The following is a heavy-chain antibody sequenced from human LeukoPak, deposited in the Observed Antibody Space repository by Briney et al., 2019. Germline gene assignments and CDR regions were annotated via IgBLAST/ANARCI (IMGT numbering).Heavy chain of an antibody. J-gene: IGHJ6*02. CDR3: ARGMAGTTVYYGMDV. CDR2: IYGGGST. Sequence: GGSLRLSCAASGFTVSSNYMSWVGQAPGKGLEWVAVIYGGGSTYYADSVKGRFTISRDNSKDTLYLQMNSLRAEDTAVYYCARGMAGTTVYYGMDVWGQGTTVTVSS. D-gene: IGHD1-1*01. CDR1: GFTVSSNY. V-gene: IGHV3-53*01.